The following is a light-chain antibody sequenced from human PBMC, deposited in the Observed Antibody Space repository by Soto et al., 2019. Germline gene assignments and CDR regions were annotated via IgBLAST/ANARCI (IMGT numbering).Light chain of an antibody. CDR2: KAS. CDR1: QSINSW. CDR3: QQYNTYST. V-gene: IGKV1-5*03. Sequence: DIQMTQSPSTLSASVGDRVTITCRASQSINSWLAWYQQKPGKAPKLLIYKASSLESGVPSRFSGSGSGTEFTLTISSRQPDDFATYYCQQYNTYSTFGQGTKVEIK. J-gene: IGKJ1*01.